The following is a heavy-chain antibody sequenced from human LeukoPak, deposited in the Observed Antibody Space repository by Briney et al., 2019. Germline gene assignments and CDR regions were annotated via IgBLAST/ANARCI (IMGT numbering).Heavy chain of an antibody. D-gene: IGHD3-22*01. Sequence: GASVKVSCKASGGSFSSYGFSWVRQAPGQGLEWMGGIMPTFDTANYAQKFHGRVTITMDESTSTSYMELRSLRSEDTAVYYCATFYSSGYYYVYWGQGTLVTVSS. J-gene: IGHJ4*02. CDR1: GGSFSSYG. CDR3: ATFYSSGYYYVY. CDR2: IMPTFDTA. V-gene: IGHV1-69*05.